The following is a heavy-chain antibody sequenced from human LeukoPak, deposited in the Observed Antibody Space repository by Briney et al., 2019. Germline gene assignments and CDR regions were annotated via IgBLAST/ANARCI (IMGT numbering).Heavy chain of an antibody. J-gene: IGHJ3*01. Sequence: ASVKVSCKASGYTFTGFYMHWVRQAPGQGLEWMGWINPSSGATNYAQKFQGRVTMTRDTSITTAYMDLSRLRSDDTAVYYCATWRSSWSAFDLWGQGTMLVVSS. CDR2: INPSSGAT. CDR3: ATWRSSWSAFDL. CDR1: GYTFTGFY. D-gene: IGHD6-13*01. V-gene: IGHV1-2*02.